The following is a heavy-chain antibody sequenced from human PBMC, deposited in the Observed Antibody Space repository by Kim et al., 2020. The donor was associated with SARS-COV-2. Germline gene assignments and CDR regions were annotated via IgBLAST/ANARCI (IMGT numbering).Heavy chain of an antibody. CDR1: GGSISSGGYY. CDR2: IYYSGST. Sequence: SETLSLTCTVSGGSISSGGYYWSWIRQHPGKGLEWIGYIYYSGSTYYNPSLKSRVTISVDTSKNQFSLKLSSVTAADTAVYYCARVYRMIVDHWGQGTLVTVSS. V-gene: IGHV4-31*03. J-gene: IGHJ4*02. CDR3: ARVYRMIVDH. D-gene: IGHD3-22*01.